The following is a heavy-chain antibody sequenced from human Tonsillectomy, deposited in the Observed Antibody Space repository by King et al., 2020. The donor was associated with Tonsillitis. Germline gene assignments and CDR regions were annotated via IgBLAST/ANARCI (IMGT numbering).Heavy chain of an antibody. V-gene: IGHV1-18*01. J-gene: IGHJ5*02. CDR2: ISAYNGNT. CDR3: AREWYTPYYYDSSGYSNWFDP. D-gene: IGHD3-22*01. Sequence: QLVQSGAEVKKPGASVKVSCKASGYTFTSYGISWVRQAPGQGLEWMGWISAYNGNTNYAQKLQGRVTMTTDTSTSTAYMELRSLRSDDTAVYYCAREWYTPYYYDSSGYSNWFDPRGQGTLVTVSS. CDR1: GYTFTSYG.